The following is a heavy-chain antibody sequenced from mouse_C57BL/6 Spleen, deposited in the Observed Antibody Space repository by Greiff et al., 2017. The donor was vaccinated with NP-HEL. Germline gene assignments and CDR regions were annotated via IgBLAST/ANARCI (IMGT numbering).Heavy chain of an antibody. Sequence: VQLQQPGAELVMPGASVKLSCKASGYTFTSYWMHWVKQRPGQGLEWIGEIDPSDSYTNYNQKFKGKSTLTVDKSASTAYMQLSSLTSEDSAVYYCARGYYYGCSSYYFDYWGQGTTLTVSS. V-gene: IGHV1-69*01. CDR3: ARGYYYGCSSYYFDY. D-gene: IGHD1-1*01. CDR2: IDPSDSYT. CDR1: GYTFTSYW. J-gene: IGHJ2*01.